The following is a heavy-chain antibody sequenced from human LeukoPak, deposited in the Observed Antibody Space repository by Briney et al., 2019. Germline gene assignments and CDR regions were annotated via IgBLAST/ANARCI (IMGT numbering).Heavy chain of an antibody. V-gene: IGHV3-30-3*01. CDR2: ISYDGSNK. D-gene: IGHD5-12*01. CDR3: ARGGSGYERIKLDY. J-gene: IGHJ4*02. CDR1: GFTFSSYA. Sequence: PGGSLRLSCAASGFTFSSYAMHWVRQAPGKGLEWVAVISYDGSNKYYADSVKGRFTISRDNSKNTLYLQMNSLRAEDTAVYYCARGGSGYERIKLDYWGQGALVTVSS.